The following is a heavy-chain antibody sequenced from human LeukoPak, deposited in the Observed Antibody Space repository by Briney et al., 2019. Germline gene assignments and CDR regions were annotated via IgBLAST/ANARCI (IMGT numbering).Heavy chain of an antibody. CDR3: AREQGSYDFYPNWFDP. Sequence: PSQTLSLTCSVSGGSISSGDYNWRWLRQPPGNGLEWIGNIYHSGSAYYKPSLKSRVTISVDRSKNQFSLKLSSVTAADTAVYYCAREQGSYDFYPNWFDPWGQGTLVTVSS. CDR2: IYHSGSA. D-gene: IGHD3-3*01. J-gene: IGHJ5*02. CDR1: GGSISSGDYN. V-gene: IGHV4-30-2*01.